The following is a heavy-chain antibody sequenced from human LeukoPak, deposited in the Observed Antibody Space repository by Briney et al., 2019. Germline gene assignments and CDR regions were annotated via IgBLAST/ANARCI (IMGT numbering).Heavy chain of an antibody. Sequence: GASVKVSCKASGYTFTSYGISWVRQAPGQGLEWMGRIIPILGIANYAQKFQGRVTITADKSTSTAYMELSSLRSEDTAVYYCARVGSSSWYFEWGQGTLVTVSS. CDR1: GYTFTSYG. CDR2: IIPILGIA. J-gene: IGHJ1*01. CDR3: ARVGSSSWYFE. V-gene: IGHV1-69*04. D-gene: IGHD6-13*01.